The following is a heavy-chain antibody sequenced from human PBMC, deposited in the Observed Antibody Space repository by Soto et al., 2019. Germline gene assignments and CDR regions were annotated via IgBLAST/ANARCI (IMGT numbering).Heavy chain of an antibody. CDR3: ARGGRYSSSFAEGLGYYYYYYGMDV. J-gene: IGHJ6*02. D-gene: IGHD6-6*01. V-gene: IGHV1-69*13. CDR1: GGTFSSYA. Sequence: ASVKVSCKASGGTFSSYAISWVRQAPGQGLEWMGGIIPIFGTANYAQKFQGRVTITADESTSTAYMELSSLRSEDTAVYYCARGGRYSSSFAEGLGYYYYYYGMDVWGQGTTVTVSS. CDR2: IIPIFGTA.